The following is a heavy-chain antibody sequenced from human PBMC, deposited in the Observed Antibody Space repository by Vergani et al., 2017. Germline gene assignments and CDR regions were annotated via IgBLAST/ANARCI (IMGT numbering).Heavy chain of an antibody. D-gene: IGHD2-8*01. J-gene: IGHJ4*02. CDR2: ISRSSRTI. Sequence: EVQLVESGGGLVHPGGSLRLPCAASGSTFSSYAMNWVRQAPGKGLVWVSYISRSSRTIYYADYVKGRFTISRDNAKNSLHLQMNNLRAEDTAVYYCASQSRDVFCTNGVCPLGYWGQGALVTVSS. V-gene: IGHV3-48*01. CDR1: GSTFSSYA. CDR3: ASQSRDVFCTNGVCPLGY.